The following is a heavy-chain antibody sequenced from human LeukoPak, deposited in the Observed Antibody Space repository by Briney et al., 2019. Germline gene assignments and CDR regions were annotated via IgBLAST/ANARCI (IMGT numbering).Heavy chain of an antibody. V-gene: IGHV3-30*02. D-gene: IGHD2-2*02. J-gene: IGHJ4*02. CDR3: AKGDIVVVPAAIPLDY. CDR1: GFTFSSYG. Sequence: GGSLRLSCAASGFTFSSYGMHWVRQAPGKGLELVAFIRYDGSNKYYADSVKGRFTISRDNSKNTLYLQMNSLRAEDTAVYYCAKGDIVVVPAAIPLDYWGQGTLVTVSS. CDR2: IRYDGSNK.